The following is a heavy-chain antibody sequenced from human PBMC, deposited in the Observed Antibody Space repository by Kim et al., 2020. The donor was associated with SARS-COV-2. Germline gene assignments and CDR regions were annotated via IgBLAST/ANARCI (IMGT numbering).Heavy chain of an antibody. D-gene: IGHD3-22*01. V-gene: IGHV3-7*04. J-gene: IGHJ4*02. Sequence: YYVDSLGGRFIISRDNAKNSLYLQMNSLRAEDTAVYFCAWGPYRGWVDYWGQGTLVSVS. CDR3: AWGPYRGWVDY.